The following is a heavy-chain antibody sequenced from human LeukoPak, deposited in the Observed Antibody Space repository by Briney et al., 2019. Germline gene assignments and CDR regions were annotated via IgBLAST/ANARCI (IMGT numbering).Heavy chain of an antibody. CDR2: INPNSGGT. Sequence: ASVKVSCKASGYTFTGYYMHWVRQAPGQGLEWMGWINPNSGGTNYAQKFQGRVTMTRDTSISTAYMELSRLRSDDTAVYYCARDLPGTSFFDYWGQGTLVTVSS. D-gene: IGHD2-2*01. V-gene: IGHV1-2*02. CDR3: ARDLPGTSFFDY. J-gene: IGHJ4*02. CDR1: GYTFTGYY.